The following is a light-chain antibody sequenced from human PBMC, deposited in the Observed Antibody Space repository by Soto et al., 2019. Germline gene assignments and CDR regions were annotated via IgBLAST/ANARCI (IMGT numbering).Light chain of an antibody. V-gene: IGKV1-39*01. CDR2: GAS. CDR3: QQSYSNLYT. J-gene: IGKJ2*01. Sequence: DIQMTQSPSSLSASVGDRVTITCRASQNIVKYLNWYQQTPGQAPKLLIYGASRLESGVPSRFSGLGSGTFFTLTISSLQPEDFAIYYCQQSYSNLYTFGQGTRLEI. CDR1: QNIVKY.